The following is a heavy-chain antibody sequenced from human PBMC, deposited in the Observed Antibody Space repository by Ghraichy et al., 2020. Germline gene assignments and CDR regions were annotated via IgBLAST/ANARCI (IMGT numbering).Heavy chain of an antibody. CDR3: AADPCFGGTCTSDIRFDP. V-gene: IGHV1-58*01. D-gene: IGHD2-15*01. CDR2: IVAGSGET. Sequence: SVKVSCKASGATLTTSTVQWVRQARGQRLEWMGWIVAGSGETKYAQQFQGRVTFSRDMSTNTAYMELSSLTSDDTAVYYCAADPCFGGTCTSDIRFDPWGQGTQVTVSS. CDR1: GATLTTST. J-gene: IGHJ5*02.